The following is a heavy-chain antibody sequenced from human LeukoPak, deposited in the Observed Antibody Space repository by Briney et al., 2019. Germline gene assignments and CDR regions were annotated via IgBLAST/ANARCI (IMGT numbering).Heavy chain of an antibody. CDR1: GGTFSSYA. Sequence: SVKVSCKASGGTFSSYAISWVRQAPGQGFEWMGGIIPIFGTANYAQKFQGRVTITADKSTSTAYLELSSLRSEDTAVYYCARGRYDFWSGYDYYYMDVWGKGTPVTVSS. CDR3: ARGRYDFWSGYDYYYMDV. J-gene: IGHJ6*03. D-gene: IGHD3-3*01. CDR2: IIPIFGTA. V-gene: IGHV1-69*06.